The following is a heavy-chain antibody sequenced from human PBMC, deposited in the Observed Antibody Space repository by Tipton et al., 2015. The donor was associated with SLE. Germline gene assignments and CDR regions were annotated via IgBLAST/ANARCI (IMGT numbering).Heavy chain of an antibody. CDR3: ARGGVGLDY. V-gene: IGHV3-49*03. CDR2: IRSKAYGGTI. J-gene: IGHJ4*02. CDR1: GFTFGDYA. D-gene: IGHD1-26*01. Sequence: SLRLSCSASGFTFGDYAMSWFRQAPGKGLEWVGFIRSKAYGGTIEYAAFVKCRFTISRDDSKSIAYLQMNSLKTEDTAVYYCARGGVGLDYWGQGTLVTVSS.